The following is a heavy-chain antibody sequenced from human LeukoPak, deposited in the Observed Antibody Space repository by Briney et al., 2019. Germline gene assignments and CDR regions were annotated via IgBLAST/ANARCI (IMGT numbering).Heavy chain of an antibody. J-gene: IGHJ4*02. CDR2: INHSGST. CDR1: GGSFSAYY. V-gene: IGHV4-34*01. CDR3: ARLGELGYSFDY. D-gene: IGHD1-7*01. Sequence: PSETLSLTCVVYGGSFSAYYWNWIRQPPGKGLEWIGEINHSGSTNYKPSLKSRVTISVDTSNNQFSLKLSSVTAADTAVYYCARLGELGYSFDYWGQGALVTVSS.